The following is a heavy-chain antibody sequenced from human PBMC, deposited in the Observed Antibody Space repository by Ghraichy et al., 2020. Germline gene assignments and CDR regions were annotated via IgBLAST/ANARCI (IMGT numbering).Heavy chain of an antibody. V-gene: IGHV3-72*01. D-gene: IGHD6-19*01. Sequence: GGSLRLSCAASGFTFSDHYMDWVRQAPGKGLEWVGRSRDKAQSYTTEYAASVQGRFTISRDDSKNSVYLEMNSLTTEDTAVYYCTRGDSSGWSNAFDIWGQGTKVTVSS. CDR1: GFTFSDHY. CDR2: SRDKAQSYTT. CDR3: TRGDSSGWSNAFDI. J-gene: IGHJ3*02.